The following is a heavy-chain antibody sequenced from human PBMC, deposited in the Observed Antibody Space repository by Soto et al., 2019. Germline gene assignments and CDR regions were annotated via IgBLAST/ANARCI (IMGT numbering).Heavy chain of an antibody. CDR3: ARLSVSGSYDWFDP. CDR1: GGSISSSSYY. V-gene: IGHV4-39*01. J-gene: IGHJ5*02. Sequence: PSETLSLTCTVSGGSISSSSYYWGWIRQPPGKGLEWIGSIYYSGSTYYKQSLKSRVTISVDTSKNQFSLKLNSVTAADTAVYYCARLSVSGSYDWFDPWGQGALVTVSS. D-gene: IGHD3-10*01. CDR2: IYYSGST.